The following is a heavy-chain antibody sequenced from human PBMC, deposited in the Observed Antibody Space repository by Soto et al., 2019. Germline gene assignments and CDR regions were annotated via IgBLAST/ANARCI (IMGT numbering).Heavy chain of an antibody. CDR2: TYYRSKWYN. Sequence: KQSQTLSLTCAISGDSVSSNSAAWNWIRQSPSRGLEWLGRTYYRSKWYNDYAVSVKSRITINPDTSKNQFSLQLNSVTPEDTAVYYCARDTDPYDFWSGSLTDAFDIWGQGTMVTVSS. CDR3: ARDTDPYDFWSGSLTDAFDI. J-gene: IGHJ3*02. D-gene: IGHD3-3*01. CDR1: GDSVSSNSAA. V-gene: IGHV6-1*01.